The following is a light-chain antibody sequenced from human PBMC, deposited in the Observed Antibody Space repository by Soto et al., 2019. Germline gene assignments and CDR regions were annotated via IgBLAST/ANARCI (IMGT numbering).Light chain of an antibody. Sequence: QSALAQPASVSGSPGQSITISCTGTRSDIGRYNYVSWYQQRPGKAPKLLIYEVTYRPSGVSARFSGSKSGSTASLTISRLQAEDEADYYCSSDSTTTSPHVLFGGGTKGTVL. J-gene: IGLJ2*01. CDR1: RSDIGRYNY. CDR2: EVT. V-gene: IGLV2-14*01. CDR3: SSDSTTTSPHVL.